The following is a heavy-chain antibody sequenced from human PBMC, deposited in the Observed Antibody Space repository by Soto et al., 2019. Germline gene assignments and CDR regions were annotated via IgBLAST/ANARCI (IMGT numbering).Heavy chain of an antibody. J-gene: IGHJ5*02. Sequence: SATLSLTCTVPGGSISSYYWSWIRQPPGKGLEWIGYIYYSGSTNYNPSLKSRVTISVDTSKNQCSLRLSSVTAADTAVYYCARGFCSSTSCYTGDNWFDPWGQGTLVTVSS. CDR1: GGSISSYY. CDR3: ARGFCSSTSCYTGDNWFDP. CDR2: IYYSGST. V-gene: IGHV4-59*01. D-gene: IGHD2-2*02.